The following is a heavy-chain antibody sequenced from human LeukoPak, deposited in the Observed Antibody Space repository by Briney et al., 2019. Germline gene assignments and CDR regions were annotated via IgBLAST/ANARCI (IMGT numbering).Heavy chain of an antibody. CDR2: INHSGST. J-gene: IGHJ4*02. V-gene: IGHV4-34*01. CDR1: GGSFSGYY. Sequence: SETLSLTCAVYGGSFSGYYWSWIRQPPGKGLEWIGEINHSGSTNYNPSLKSRVTISVDTSKNQFSLKLSSVTAADTAVYYCARVTGGDTAMAEYYFDYWGQGTLVTVSS. CDR3: ARVTGGDTAMAEYYFDY. D-gene: IGHD5-18*01.